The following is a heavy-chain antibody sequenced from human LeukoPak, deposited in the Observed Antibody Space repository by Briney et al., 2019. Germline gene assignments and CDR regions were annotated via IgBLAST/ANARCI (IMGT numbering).Heavy chain of an antibody. CDR3: ARKGGYGLDFDY. V-gene: IGHV3-48*03. J-gene: IGHJ4*02. CDR2: ISSSGSTI. Sequence: GGSLRLSCAASGFTFRSYEMNWGRQAPGEGLEWVLYISSSGSTIYYAAFVKGRFTISRDNAKNSLYLQMNSLRAEDTAVYYCARKGGYGLDFDYWGQGALVTVSS. D-gene: IGHD5-18*01. CDR1: GFTFRSYE.